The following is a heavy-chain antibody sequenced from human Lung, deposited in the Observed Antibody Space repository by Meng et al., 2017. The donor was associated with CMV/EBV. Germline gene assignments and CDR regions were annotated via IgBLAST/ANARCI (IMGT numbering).Heavy chain of an antibody. J-gene: IGHJ5*02. V-gene: IGHV4-34*01. Sequence: YWSWIRQPPGKGLEWIGEINHSGSTNYNPSLKSRVTISVDTSKNQFSLKLNSVTAADTAVYYCARGRSSTRYCSSTSCYSRGWIWFDPWGQGTLVTVSS. CDR2: INHSGST. CDR1: Y. D-gene: IGHD2-2*01. CDR3: ARGRSSTRYCSSTSCYSRGWIWFDP.